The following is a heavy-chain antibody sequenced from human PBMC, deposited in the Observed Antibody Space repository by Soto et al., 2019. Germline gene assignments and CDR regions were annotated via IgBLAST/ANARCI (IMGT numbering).Heavy chain of an antibody. D-gene: IGHD3-10*01. CDR3: AKQRYSYYYGSGSSTPYDY. CDR1: GFTFSSYG. CDR2: ISYDGSNK. Sequence: QVQLVESGGGVVQPGRSLRLSCAASGFTFSSYGMHWVRQAPGKGLEWVAVISYDGSNKYYADSVKGRFTIPRDNSKNTLYLQMNSLRSEGTAVYYCAKQRYSYYYGSGSSTPYDYWGQGTLVTVSS. J-gene: IGHJ4*02. V-gene: IGHV3-30*18.